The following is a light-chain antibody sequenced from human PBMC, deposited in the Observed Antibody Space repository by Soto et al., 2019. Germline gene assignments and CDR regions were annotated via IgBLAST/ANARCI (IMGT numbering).Light chain of an antibody. Sequence: EIVLTQSPVTLSLSPGERATLSCRASQSVSSNFLAWYQQKPGQAPRLLVYAISSRATGIPDRFSGSGSGTDFTLTISRLEPEDFAVYYCQQYGISRTFGQGTKVDIK. V-gene: IGKV3-20*01. J-gene: IGKJ1*01. CDR3: QQYGISRT. CDR1: QSVSSNF. CDR2: AIS.